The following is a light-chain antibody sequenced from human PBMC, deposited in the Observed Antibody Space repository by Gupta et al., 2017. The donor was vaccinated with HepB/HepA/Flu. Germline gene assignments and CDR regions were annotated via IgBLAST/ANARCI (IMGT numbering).Light chain of an antibody. V-gene: IGKV1-33*01. CDR3: LQYNRLPYS. J-gene: IGKJ2*01. Sequence: DVQVTQSPPSLSASIGDRVTITCQASEDIKKNLNWFQQKSGKAPNLLIYGVSRLQKGVPSRFSGSADGTTFSLTISSLQAEDIAVYFCLQYNRLPYSFGQGTKLEI. CDR1: EDIKKN. CDR2: GVS.